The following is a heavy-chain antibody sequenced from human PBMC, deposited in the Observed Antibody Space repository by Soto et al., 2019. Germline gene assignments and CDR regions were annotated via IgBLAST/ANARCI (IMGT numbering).Heavy chain of an antibody. CDR3: ARDRITTRGDAFDL. Sequence: VASVKVSCKAPGGTFSTNISSWVRQAPGQGLEWMGRIIPIPDITNYAQKFQGRVTVTADRSTSTAYMELTSLKSEDTAVYYCARDRITTRGDAFDLWGQGTMVTVSS. D-gene: IGHD3-3*01. V-gene: IGHV1-69*04. CDR1: GGTFSTNI. J-gene: IGHJ3*01. CDR2: IIPIPDIT.